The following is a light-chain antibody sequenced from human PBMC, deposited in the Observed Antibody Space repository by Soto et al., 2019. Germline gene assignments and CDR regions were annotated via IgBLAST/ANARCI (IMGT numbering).Light chain of an antibody. J-gene: IGKJ4*01. Sequence: EIVLTQSPATLSLSPGERATLSCRASQSVSSYLAWYQQKPCHAPRLLIYDASKRATGIPARFSGSGSGTELTLHIRGPEAAHFAVYYCQPRSNWPLTFGGGTKVEIK. CDR3: QPRSNWPLT. CDR2: DAS. CDR1: QSVSSY. V-gene: IGKV3-11*01.